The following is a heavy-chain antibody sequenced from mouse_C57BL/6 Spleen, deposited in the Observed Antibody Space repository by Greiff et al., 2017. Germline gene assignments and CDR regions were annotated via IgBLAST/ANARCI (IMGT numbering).Heavy chain of an antibody. J-gene: IGHJ4*01. CDR1: GYTFTSYG. V-gene: IGHV1-81*01. CDR3: ARGDYGRDYYAMDY. Sequence: QVQLKQSGAELARPGASVKLSCKASGYTFTSYGISWVKQRTGQGLEWIGEIYPRSGNTYYNEKFKGKATLTADKSSSTAYMELRSLTSEDSAVYFCARGDYGRDYYAMDYWGQGTSVTVSS. CDR2: IYPRSGNT. D-gene: IGHD1-1*01.